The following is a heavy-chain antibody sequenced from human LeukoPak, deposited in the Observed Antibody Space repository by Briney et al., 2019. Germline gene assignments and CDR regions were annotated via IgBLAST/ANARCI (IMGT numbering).Heavy chain of an antibody. D-gene: IGHD6-19*01. Sequence: SETLSLTCTVSGGSISSHYWSWIRQPPGKGLEWIGYIYYSGSTNYNPSLKSRVTISVDTSKNQFSLKLSSVTAADTAVYYCARGLVAGWDFDYWGQGTLVTVSS. CDR3: ARGLVAGWDFDY. CDR2: IYYSGST. V-gene: IGHV4-59*08. J-gene: IGHJ4*02. CDR1: GGSISSHY.